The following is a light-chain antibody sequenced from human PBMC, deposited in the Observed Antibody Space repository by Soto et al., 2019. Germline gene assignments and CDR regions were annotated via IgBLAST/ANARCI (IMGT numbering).Light chain of an antibody. V-gene: IGKV3-11*01. CDR2: DAS. CDR1: QCVSIY. J-gene: IGKJ4*01. CDR3: QQRSNWPPT. Sequence: EIVLTQSPATLSLSPGERATLSCSASQCVSIYLACYQQKPGQAPRLLIYDASNRATGIPARFSGSGSGTDFTLTISSLEPEDLAVYYCQQRSNWPPTVGGGTKVEIK.